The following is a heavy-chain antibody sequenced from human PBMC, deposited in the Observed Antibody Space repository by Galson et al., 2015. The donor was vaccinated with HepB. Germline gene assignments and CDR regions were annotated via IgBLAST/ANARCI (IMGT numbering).Heavy chain of an antibody. CDR1: GYTFTGYY. J-gene: IGHJ4*02. V-gene: IGHV1-2*02. CDR2: INPNSGGT. Sequence: SVKVSCKASGYTFTGYYMHWVRQAPGQGLEWMGWINPNSGGTNYAQKFQGRVTMTRDTSISTAYMELSRLRSDDTAVYYCARPTRGSGSYSPLGYWGQGTLVTVSS. CDR3: ARPTRGSGSYSPLGY. D-gene: IGHD3-10*01.